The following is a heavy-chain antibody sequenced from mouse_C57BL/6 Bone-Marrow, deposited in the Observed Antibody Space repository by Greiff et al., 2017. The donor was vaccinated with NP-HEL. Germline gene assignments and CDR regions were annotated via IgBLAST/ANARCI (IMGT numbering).Heavy chain of an antibody. CDR1: GYTFTSYW. J-gene: IGHJ3*01. CDR2: IHPKSGST. Sequence: QVQLQQPGAELVKPGASVKLSCKASGYTFTSYWMHWVKQRPGQGLEWIGMIHPKSGSTNYNEKFKSKATLTVDKSSSTAYMQLSSLTSEDSAVYYCARGDYDVAFAYWGQGTLVTVSA. D-gene: IGHD2-4*01. CDR3: ARGDYDVAFAY. V-gene: IGHV1-64*01.